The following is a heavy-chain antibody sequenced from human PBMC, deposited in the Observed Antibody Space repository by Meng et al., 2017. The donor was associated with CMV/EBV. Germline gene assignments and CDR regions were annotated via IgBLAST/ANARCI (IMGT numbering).Heavy chain of an antibody. V-gene: IGHV3-30-3*01. D-gene: IGHD3-16*02. CDR1: GFTFSSYA. Sequence: GGSLRLSCAASGFTFSSYAMHWVRQAPGKGLEWVAVISYDGSNKYYADSVKGRFTISRDNSKNTLYLQMNSLRAEDTAVYYCAKGSFMITFGGVIARYGMDVWGQGTTVTVSS. J-gene: IGHJ6*02. CDR3: AKGSFMITFGGVIARYGMDV. CDR2: ISYDGSNK.